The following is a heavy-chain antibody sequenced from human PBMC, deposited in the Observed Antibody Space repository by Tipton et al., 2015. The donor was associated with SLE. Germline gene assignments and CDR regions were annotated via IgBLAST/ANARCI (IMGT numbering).Heavy chain of an antibody. J-gene: IGHJ4*02. CDR1: GGSISSSSYY. D-gene: IGHD6-6*01. Sequence: TLSLTCTVSGGSISSSSYYWGWIRQPPEKGLGWVGSVYYRGSTYYNSSLKSRVSISIDTSKNQFSLELTSVTAADTAVYYCAGQYTSSSGWFDYWGQGMLVTVSS. CDR2: VYYRGST. CDR3: AGQYTSSSGWFDY. V-gene: IGHV4-39*07.